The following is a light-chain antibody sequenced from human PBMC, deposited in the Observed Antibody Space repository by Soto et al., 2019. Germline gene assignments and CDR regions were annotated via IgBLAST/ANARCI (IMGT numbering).Light chain of an antibody. CDR2: LGS. Sequence: DIVMTQSPLSLSVTPGEPASISCRSSQTLLHSTGHKYLDWYLQKPGQSPQLLIYLGSIRASGVPDRFSGSGSGTDFTLKISRVEAEDVGVYYCMQALQTSFTFGPGTKVDIK. CDR1: QTLLHSTGHKY. CDR3: MQALQTSFT. J-gene: IGKJ3*01. V-gene: IGKV2-28*01.